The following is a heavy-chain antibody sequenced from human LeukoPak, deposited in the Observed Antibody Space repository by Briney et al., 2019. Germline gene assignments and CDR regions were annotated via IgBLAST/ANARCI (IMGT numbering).Heavy chain of an antibody. J-gene: IGHJ4*02. D-gene: IGHD2-21*01. V-gene: IGHV3-11*01. CDR3: ARLPYYYFDR. CDR2: ISGSGDVI. Sequence: PGGSLRLSCAASGFTFSDYISWIRQSPGRGLEWVAYISGSGDVIYYADSVEGRFTISRDNAKNLVYLQMDSLRAEDTAVYSCARLPYYYFDRWGQGTLVTVSS. CDR1: GFTFSDY.